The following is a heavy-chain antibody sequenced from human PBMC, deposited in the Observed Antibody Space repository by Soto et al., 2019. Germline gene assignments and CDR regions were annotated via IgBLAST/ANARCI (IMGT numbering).Heavy chain of an antibody. Sequence: QVTLKESGPVMVNPTETLTLTCRVSGFSLDNVRLGVSWIRQPPGKALEWLAHIFSNDEKSYSTSLKSRLTISQDTSKSQVDLTLTNMDPVDTGTYFCARIRSGFSYDFDYWGQGTRVSVSS. J-gene: IGHJ4*02. CDR2: IFSNDEK. V-gene: IGHV2-26*01. D-gene: IGHD3-16*01. CDR3: ARIRSGFSYDFDY. CDR1: GFSLDNVRLG.